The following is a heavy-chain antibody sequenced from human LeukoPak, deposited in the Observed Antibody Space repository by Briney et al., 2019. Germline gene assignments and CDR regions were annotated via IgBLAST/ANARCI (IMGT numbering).Heavy chain of an antibody. D-gene: IGHD4-17*01. CDR1: GFTFSSYW. CDR2: IKQDGSEK. Sequence: GGSLRLSYAGSGFTFSSYWMTWVRQAPGKGLEWVTNIKQDGSEKYYVDSVKGRFTISRDNAKNSLYLQMNSLRAEDTAVYYCARGVYGDYELDYWGQGTLVTVSS. V-gene: IGHV3-7*01. J-gene: IGHJ4*02. CDR3: ARGVYGDYELDY.